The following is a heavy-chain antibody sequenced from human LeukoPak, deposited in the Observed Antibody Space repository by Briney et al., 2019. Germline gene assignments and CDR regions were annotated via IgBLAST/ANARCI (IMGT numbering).Heavy chain of an antibody. CDR2: ISSSGSTI. Sequence: GGSLRLSCAASGFTFSSYEMNWVRQAPGKGLEWVSYISSSGSTIYYADSVKGRFTISRDDAKNPLCLQMNSLRAEDTAVYYCARIDSGSYGTLDYWGQGTLVTVSS. CDR1: GFTFSSYE. J-gene: IGHJ4*02. D-gene: IGHD1-26*01. V-gene: IGHV3-48*03. CDR3: ARIDSGSYGTLDY.